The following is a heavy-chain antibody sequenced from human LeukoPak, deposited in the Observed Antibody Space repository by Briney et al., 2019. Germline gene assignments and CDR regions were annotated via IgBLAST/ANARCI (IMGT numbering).Heavy chain of an antibody. CDR3: ALPWYNCSDRAYYYYTMDV. CDR1: GYSFTTYW. D-gene: IGHD1-20*01. J-gene: IGHJ6*02. CDR2: IYPGDSDT. V-gene: IGHV5-51*01. Sequence: GESLKISCKGSGYSFTTYWVAWVRQMPGKGLEWMGIIYPGDSDTRHSPSFQGQVTISADKSISTAYLQWSSLKAWDPNIHYHALPWYNCSDRAYYYYTMDVWGQGTTVTVSS.